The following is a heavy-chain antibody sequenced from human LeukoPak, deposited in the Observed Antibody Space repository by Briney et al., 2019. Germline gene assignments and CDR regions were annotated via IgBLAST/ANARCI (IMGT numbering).Heavy chain of an antibody. Sequence: PGRPLRLSCAASGFTFSSYSMNWVRQAPGKGLEWVSYISSASGSIYYADSVKGRFTISRDNAKNSLFLQMNSLRAEDTAVYYCARLPAYCSSTSCYYDYWGQGTLVTVSS. J-gene: IGHJ4*02. CDR2: ISSASGSI. CDR3: ARLPAYCSSTSCYYDY. D-gene: IGHD2-2*01. CDR1: GFTFSSYS. V-gene: IGHV3-48*04.